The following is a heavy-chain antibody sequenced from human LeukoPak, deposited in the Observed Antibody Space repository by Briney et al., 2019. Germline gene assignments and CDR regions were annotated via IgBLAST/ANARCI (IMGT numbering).Heavy chain of an antibody. Sequence: PGGSLRLSCAASGFTFSSYAMSWVRQAPGKGLEWVSAISGSGGSTYYADSVKGRFTISRDNSKNTLYLQMNSLRAEDTAVYYCAKDQGYYGSGSLYYMDVWGKGTTVTISS. J-gene: IGHJ6*03. CDR3: AKDQGYYGSGSLYYMDV. CDR1: GFTFSSYA. V-gene: IGHV3-23*01. CDR2: ISGSGGST. D-gene: IGHD3-10*01.